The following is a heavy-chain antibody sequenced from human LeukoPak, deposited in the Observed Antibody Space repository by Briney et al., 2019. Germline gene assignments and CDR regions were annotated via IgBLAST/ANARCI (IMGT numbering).Heavy chain of an antibody. CDR1: GFTFSTYA. D-gene: IGHD3-3*01. Sequence: GGSLRLSCAVSGFTFSTYAMSWVRQAPGKGPEWVSAISGSGGSTYYADSVKGRFTISRDNSKNTLYLQMTSLRVEDTALYYCAKDAKRNYDFWDRFDYWGQGALVTVSS. CDR3: AKDAKRNYDFWDRFDY. J-gene: IGHJ4*02. CDR2: ISGSGGST. V-gene: IGHV3-23*01.